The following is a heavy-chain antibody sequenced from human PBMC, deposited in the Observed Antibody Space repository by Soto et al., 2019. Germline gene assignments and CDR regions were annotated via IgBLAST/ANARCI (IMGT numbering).Heavy chain of an antibody. J-gene: IGHJ3*02. D-gene: IGHD3-3*01. Sequence: PGGSLRLSCAASGFTFSSYAMSWVRQAPGKGLEWVSYISGSGFNTYYADSVKGRFTISRDNSKNTLYLQMNSLRAEDTAVYYCAKDVYDFWSGYYFSAFDIWGQGTMVTVSS. CDR1: GFTFSSYA. CDR2: ISGSGFNT. V-gene: IGHV3-23*01. CDR3: AKDVYDFWSGYYFSAFDI.